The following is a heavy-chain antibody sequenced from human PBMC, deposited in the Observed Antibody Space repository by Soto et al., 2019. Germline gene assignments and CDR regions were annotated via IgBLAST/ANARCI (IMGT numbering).Heavy chain of an antibody. CDR2: ISYDGNNK. D-gene: IGHD4-17*01. CDR3: ARSPYGDYTRFDY. Sequence: LRLSCAASGFTYSTYTMHWVRQAPGKGLEWVAVISYDGNNKFYADSVKGRFTVSRDNAKNSLNLQMNSLRAEDTAVYYCARSPYGDYTRFDYWGRGTLVTVSS. CDR1: GFTYSTYT. V-gene: IGHV3-30-3*01. J-gene: IGHJ4*02.